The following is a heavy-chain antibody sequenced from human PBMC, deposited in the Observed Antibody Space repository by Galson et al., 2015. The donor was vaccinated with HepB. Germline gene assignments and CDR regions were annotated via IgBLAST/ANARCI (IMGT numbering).Heavy chain of an antibody. D-gene: IGHD3-10*01. Sequence: SLRLSCAASGFTFSSYGMHWVRQAPGKGLEWVAVIWYDGSNKYYADSVKGRFTISRDNSKNTLYLQMNSLRAEDTAMYYCARAPSLWPFDYWGQGTLVTVSS. J-gene: IGHJ4*02. V-gene: IGHV3-33*01. CDR2: IWYDGSNK. CDR1: GFTFSSYG. CDR3: ARAPSLWPFDY.